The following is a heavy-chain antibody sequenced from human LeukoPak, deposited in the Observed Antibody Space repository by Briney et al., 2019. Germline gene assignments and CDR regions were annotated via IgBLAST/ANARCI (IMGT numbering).Heavy chain of an antibody. V-gene: IGHV4-61*02. J-gene: IGHJ5*02. D-gene: IGHD3-10*01. CDR2: IYTSGST. CDR3: ARERYYYGSGSPRGFDP. CDR1: GGSISSSSYY. Sequence: PSETLSLTCTVSGGSISSSSYYWSWIRQPAGKGLEWIGRIYTSGSTNYNPSLKSRVTISVDTSKNQFSLKLSSVTAADTAVYYCARERYYYGSGSPRGFDPWGQGTLVTVSS.